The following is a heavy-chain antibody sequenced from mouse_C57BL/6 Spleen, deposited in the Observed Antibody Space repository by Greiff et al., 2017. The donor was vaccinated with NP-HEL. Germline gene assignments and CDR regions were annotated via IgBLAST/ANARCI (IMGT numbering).Heavy chain of an antibody. CDR3: ARKDYGSSSFAY. J-gene: IGHJ3*01. Sequence: QVQLQQPGAELVRPGSSVKLSCKASGYTFTSYWMDWVKQRPGQGLEWIGNIYPSDSETHYNQKFKDKATLTVDKSSSTAYRQLSSLTSEDSAVYYCARKDYGSSSFAYWGQGTLVTVSA. V-gene: IGHV1-61*01. CDR2: IYPSDSET. CDR1: GYTFTSYW. D-gene: IGHD1-1*01.